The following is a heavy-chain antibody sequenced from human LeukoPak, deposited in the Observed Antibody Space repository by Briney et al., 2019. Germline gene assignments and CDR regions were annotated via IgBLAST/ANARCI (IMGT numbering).Heavy chain of an antibody. Sequence: SETLSLTCAVYGGSFSGYYWSWIRQPPGKGLEWSGEINHSGSTNYNPSLKSRVTISVDTSKNQFSLKLSSVTAADTAVYYCARPGYCSGGSCHYDYYGMDVWGQGTTVTVSS. D-gene: IGHD2-15*01. CDR3: ARPGYCSGGSCHYDYYGMDV. V-gene: IGHV4-34*01. CDR1: GGSFSGYY. J-gene: IGHJ6*02. CDR2: INHSGST.